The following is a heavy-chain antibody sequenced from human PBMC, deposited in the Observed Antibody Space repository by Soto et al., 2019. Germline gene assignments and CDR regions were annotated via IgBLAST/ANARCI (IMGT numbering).Heavy chain of an antibody. V-gene: IGHV3-72*01. CDR2: IRGKAKSYTT. D-gene: IGHD6-19*01. CDR3: AMLGGWSGGSNDMDV. Sequence: EVQLVESGGGLVQPGGSLRLSCAASGLIFSDYHMDWVRQAPGKGLEWVGRIRGKAKSYTTEYAAAVKGRFTISREDSQTSLYVQMNSLKPEDTAVYYCAMLGGWSGGSNDMDVWGQGTTVTVSS. CDR1: GLIFSDYH. J-gene: IGHJ6*02.